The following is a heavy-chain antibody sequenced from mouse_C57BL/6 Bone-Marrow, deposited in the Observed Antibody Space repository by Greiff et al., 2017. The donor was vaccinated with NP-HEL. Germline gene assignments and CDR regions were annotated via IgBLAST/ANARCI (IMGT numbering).Heavy chain of an antibody. D-gene: IGHD2-1*01. CDR3: ATQEDYGNYYWFAY. V-gene: IGHV1-9*01. J-gene: IGHJ3*01. CDR2: ILPGSGST. Sequence: QVQLQQSGAELMKPGASVKLSCKATGYTFTGYWIEWVKQRPGHGLEWIGEILPGSGSTNYNEKFKGKATFTADTSSNTAYMQLSSLTTEDSAIYYCATQEDYGNYYWFAYWGQGTLVTVSA. CDR1: GYTFTGYW.